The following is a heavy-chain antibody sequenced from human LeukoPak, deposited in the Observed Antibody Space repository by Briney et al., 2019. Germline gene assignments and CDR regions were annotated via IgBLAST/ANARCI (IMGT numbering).Heavy chain of an antibody. Sequence: GASVKVSCKASGGTFSSYAISWVRQAPGQGLEWMGGIIPIFGTANYAQKFQGRVTITTDESTSTAYMELSSLRSEDTAVYYCVLQLGHRGDFWSGYYGDYYYYYMDVWGKGTTVTVSS. CDR2: IIPIFGTA. J-gene: IGHJ6*03. V-gene: IGHV1-69*05. CDR1: GGTFSSYA. D-gene: IGHD3-3*01. CDR3: VLQLGHRGDFWSGYYGDYYYYYMDV.